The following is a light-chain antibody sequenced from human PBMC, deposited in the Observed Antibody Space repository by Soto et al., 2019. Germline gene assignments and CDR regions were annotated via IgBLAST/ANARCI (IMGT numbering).Light chain of an antibody. CDR3: AVWDDSLNGWV. CDR2: SND. Sequence: QSVLTQAPLASGTPGQRVTISCSGSSSNIGSNTVNWYQQLPGTAPKVLIYSNDQRPSGVPDRFSGSKSGTSASLAIGGLQSEDEADYYCAVWDDSLNGWVFGGGTKLTVL. CDR1: SSNIGSNT. V-gene: IGLV1-44*01. J-gene: IGLJ3*02.